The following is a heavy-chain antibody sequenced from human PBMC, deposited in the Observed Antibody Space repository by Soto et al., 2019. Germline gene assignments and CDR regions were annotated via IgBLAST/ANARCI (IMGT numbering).Heavy chain of an antibody. V-gene: IGHV5-10-1*01. CDR3: ARQIYDSDTGPNFQYYFDS. D-gene: IGHD3-22*01. CDR1: EDRFAGDC. Sequence: TNSCKGSEDRFAGDCITWLRQNPGQSLDWMGRIDPSDSQTYYSPSFRGHVTISVTKSITTVFLQWSSLRASDTAMYYCARQIYDSDTGPNFQYYFDSWGQGTPVTVSS. CDR2: IDPSDSQT. J-gene: IGHJ4*02.